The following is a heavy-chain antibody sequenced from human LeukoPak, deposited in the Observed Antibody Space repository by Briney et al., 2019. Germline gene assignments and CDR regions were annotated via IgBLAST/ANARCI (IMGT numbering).Heavy chain of an antibody. CDR3: AKDLHNYGMDV. J-gene: IGHJ6*02. Sequence: GGSLRLSCAASGFDVSTMWMNWVRQAPGKGLEWVSVIASDDRTHYADSVKGRFTISRDDAKNTGSLQMSSLRVEDTALYYCAKDLHNYGMDVWGQGTTVTVSS. CDR2: IASDDRT. V-gene: IGHV3-66*02. CDR1: GFDVSTMW.